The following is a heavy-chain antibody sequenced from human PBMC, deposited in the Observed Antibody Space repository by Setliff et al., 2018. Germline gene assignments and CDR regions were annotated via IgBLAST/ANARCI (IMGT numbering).Heavy chain of an antibody. Sequence: ASVKVSCKASGGTFSSYAISWVRQAPGQGLEWMGGIIPIFGTANYAQKFQGRVTITADESTSTAYMELSSLRSEDTAVYYCARDLVGYCSGGSCYDWDYWGQGTLVTISS. CDR3: ARDLVGYCSGGSCYDWDY. V-gene: IGHV1-69*13. J-gene: IGHJ4*02. D-gene: IGHD2-15*01. CDR2: IIPIFGTA. CDR1: GGTFSSYA.